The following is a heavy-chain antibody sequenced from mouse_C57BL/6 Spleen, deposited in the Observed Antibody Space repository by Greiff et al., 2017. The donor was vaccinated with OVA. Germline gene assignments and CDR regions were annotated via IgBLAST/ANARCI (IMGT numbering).Heavy chain of an antibody. V-gene: IGHV1-82*01. Sequence: VKLQQSGPELVKPGASVKISCKASGYAFSSSWMNWVKQRPGKGLEWIGRIYPGDGDTNYNGKFKGKATLTADKSSSTAYMQLSSLTSEDSAVYFCARGAQALFDYWGQGTTLTVSS. D-gene: IGHD3-2*02. CDR1: GYAFSSSW. CDR3: ARGAQALFDY. CDR2: IYPGDGDT. J-gene: IGHJ2*01.